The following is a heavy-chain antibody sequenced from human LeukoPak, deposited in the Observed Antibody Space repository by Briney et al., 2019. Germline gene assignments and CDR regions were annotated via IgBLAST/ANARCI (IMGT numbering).Heavy chain of an antibody. Sequence: PGGSLRLSCSASGFTFNSYPVHWVRQAPGKGLEYVSGISRNGGSTYYADSVKGRSTISRDNSKNTLYLQMSSLRAEDTAVYYCVKESGFMVAPNSAFDIWGQGTMVTVS. J-gene: IGHJ3*02. V-gene: IGHV3-64D*06. CDR1: GFTFNSYP. CDR2: ISRNGGST. D-gene: IGHD4/OR15-4a*01. CDR3: VKESGFMVAPNSAFDI.